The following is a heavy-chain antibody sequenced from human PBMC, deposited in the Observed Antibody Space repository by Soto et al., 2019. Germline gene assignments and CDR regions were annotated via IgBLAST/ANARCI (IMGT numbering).Heavy chain of an antibody. D-gene: IGHD3-16*02. CDR2: ISSNGGST. CDR3: ARAGDYVWGSYRYVAGGPWFDP. V-gene: IGHV3-64*01. J-gene: IGHJ5*02. CDR1: GFTFTSYA. Sequence: EVQLVESGGGLVQTGGSLRLSCAASGFTFTSYAMHWVRQAPGQGLEYVSTISSNGGSTYYANSVKGRFTISRDNSKNTLYLQMGSLRAEDMAVYYCARAGDYVWGSYRYVAGGPWFDPWGQGTLVTVSS.